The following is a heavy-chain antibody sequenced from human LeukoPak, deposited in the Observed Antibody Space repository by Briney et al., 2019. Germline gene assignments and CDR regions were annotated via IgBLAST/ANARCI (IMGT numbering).Heavy chain of an antibody. CDR2: IYSGGTT. Sequence: SETLSLTRSVSGASFTSTTFYWAWIRQSPGKGLEWIGSIYSGGTTFYSPSLKSRVTISVDTSKNQFSLKLDSVTAADTAVYYCARPHHHYDNSGSVTTAFYFDYWGQGTLVTVSS. D-gene: IGHD3-22*01. CDR3: ARPHHHYDNSGSVTTAFYFDY. CDR1: GASFTSTTFY. J-gene: IGHJ4*02. V-gene: IGHV4-39*01.